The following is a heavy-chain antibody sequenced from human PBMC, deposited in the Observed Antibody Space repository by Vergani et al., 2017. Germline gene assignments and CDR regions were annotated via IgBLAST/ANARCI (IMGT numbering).Heavy chain of an antibody. Sequence: QVQLQESGPGLVKPSETLSLTCAVSGYSISSGYYWGWIRQPPGKGLEWIGYIYYSGSTNYNPSLKSRVTISVDTSKNQFSLKLSSVTAADTAVYYCARDQEGSSWDWGQGTLVTVSS. CDR1: GYSISSGYY. CDR3: ARDQEGSSWD. CDR2: IYYSGST. J-gene: IGHJ4*02. D-gene: IGHD6-13*01. V-gene: IGHV4-61*01.